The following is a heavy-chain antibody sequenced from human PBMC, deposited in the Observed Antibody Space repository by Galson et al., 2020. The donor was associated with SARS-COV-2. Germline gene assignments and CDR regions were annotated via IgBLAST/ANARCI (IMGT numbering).Heavy chain of an antibody. J-gene: IGHJ4*02. V-gene: IGHV1-46*01. CDR3: ARDSQGGNDYSYLLF. Sequence: ASVKVSCKASGYTFTSYYIHWVRQAPGQGLEWMGIINPSGGGTTYAQKFQGRVTMTRDTSTSTVYMDLSSLRSKDTAVYYCARDSQGGNDYSYLLFWGQGTLVTVSS. CDR2: INPSGGGT. D-gene: IGHD4-4*01. CDR1: GYTFTSYY.